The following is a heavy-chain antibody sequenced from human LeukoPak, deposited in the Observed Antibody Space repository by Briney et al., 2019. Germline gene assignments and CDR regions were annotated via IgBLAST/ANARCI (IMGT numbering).Heavy chain of an antibody. V-gene: IGHV3-43*01. CDR1: GFTFDDYT. J-gene: IGHJ6*02. Sequence: GGSLRLSCAASGFTFDDYTMHWVRQAPGKGLEWVSLISWDGGSTYYADSVKGRFTISRDNSKNSLYLQMNSLRTEDTALYYCAEDGVMTAIPLGGFGMDVWGQGTTVTVSS. D-gene: IGHD2-21*02. CDR3: AEDGVMTAIPLGGFGMDV. CDR2: ISWDGGST.